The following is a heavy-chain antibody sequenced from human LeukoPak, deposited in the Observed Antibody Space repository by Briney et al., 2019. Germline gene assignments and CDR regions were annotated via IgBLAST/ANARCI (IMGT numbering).Heavy chain of an antibody. Sequence: PSETLSLTCGVSGGSISNTNWWSWVRQPPGQGLEWIGEISLTGLTHYNPSLESRVTVSLDKSKNQLSLNLTSVTAADTAVYYCSRENGAFSPFGYWGQGTLVTV. CDR1: GGSISNTNW. D-gene: IGHD2-8*01. J-gene: IGHJ4*02. V-gene: IGHV4-4*02. CDR3: SRENGAFSPFGY. CDR2: ISLTGLT.